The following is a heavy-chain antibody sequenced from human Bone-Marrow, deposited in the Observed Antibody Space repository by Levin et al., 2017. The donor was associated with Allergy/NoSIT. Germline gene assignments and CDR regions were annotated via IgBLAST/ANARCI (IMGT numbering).Heavy chain of an antibody. CDR1: GGSISSSSYY. Sequence: SETLSLTCTVSGGSISSSSYYWGWIRQPPGKGLEWIGSIYYSGSTYYNPSLKSRVTISVDTSKNQFSLKLSSVTAADTAVYYCARRRAVVTPSPRHNWFDPWGQGTLVTVSS. CDR3: ARRRAVVTPSPRHNWFDP. D-gene: IGHD4-23*01. CDR2: IYYSGST. V-gene: IGHV4-39*01. J-gene: IGHJ5*02.